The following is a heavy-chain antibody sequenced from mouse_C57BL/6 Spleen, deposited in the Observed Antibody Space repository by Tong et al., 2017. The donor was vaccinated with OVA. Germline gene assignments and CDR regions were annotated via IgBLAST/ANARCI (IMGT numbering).Heavy chain of an antibody. CDR2: IWSDGST. CDR3: ARNWGYYGSPYYFDY. CDR1: GFSLTSYG. D-gene: IGHD1-1*01. V-gene: IGHV2-6*02. J-gene: IGHJ2*01. Sequence: VQLQESGPGLVAPSQSLSITCTVSGFSLTSYGVHWVRQPPGKGLEWLVVIWSDGSTTYNSALKSRLSNSKDNSKSQVFLKMNSLQTDDTAMYYCARNWGYYGSPYYFDYWGKGTTLTVSS.